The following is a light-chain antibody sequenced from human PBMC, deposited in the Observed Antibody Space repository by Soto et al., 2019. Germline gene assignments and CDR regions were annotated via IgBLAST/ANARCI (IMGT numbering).Light chain of an antibody. Sequence: EIVLTQSPGTLSLSPGERATLSCRASQSVSSSYLAWYQQKPGQAPRLLIYGASSRATGIPDRFSGSGSGTEFTLTISRLEPEDFAVYYCQQYVRSPWTFGQGTKVDIK. CDR3: QQYVRSPWT. CDR1: QSVSSSY. V-gene: IGKV3-20*01. J-gene: IGKJ1*01. CDR2: GAS.